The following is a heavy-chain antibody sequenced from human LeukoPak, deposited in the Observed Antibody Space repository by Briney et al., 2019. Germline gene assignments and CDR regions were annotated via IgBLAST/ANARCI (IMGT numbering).Heavy chain of an antibody. Sequence: SETLSLTXTVSGGSISSGSYYWSWIRQPAGKGLEWIGRIYTSGSTNYNPSLKSRVTISVDTSKNQFSLKLSSVTAADTAVYYCARDHTDSFDYWGQGTLVTVSS. CDR3: ARDHTDSFDY. J-gene: IGHJ4*02. V-gene: IGHV4-61*02. CDR2: IYTSGST. D-gene: IGHD3-22*01. CDR1: GGSISSGSYY.